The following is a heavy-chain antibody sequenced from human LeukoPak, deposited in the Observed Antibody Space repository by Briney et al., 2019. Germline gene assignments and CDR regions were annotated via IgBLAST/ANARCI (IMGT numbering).Heavy chain of an antibody. CDR1: GFTFSSYA. D-gene: IGHD6-13*01. CDR2: ISASGAST. CDR3: AKDREPGIAAAGTVSDY. Sequence: GGSLRLSCAASGFTFSSYAMSWVRQAPGKGLEWVSAISASGASTYYADSVKGRFTISRDSSKNTLYLQMNSLRAEDTAIYYCAKDREPGIAAAGTVSDYWGQGTLVTASS. J-gene: IGHJ4*02. V-gene: IGHV3-23*01.